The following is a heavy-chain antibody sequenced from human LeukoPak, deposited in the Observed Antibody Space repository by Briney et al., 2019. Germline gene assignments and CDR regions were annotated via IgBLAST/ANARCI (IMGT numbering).Heavy chain of an antibody. V-gene: IGHV3-48*03. CDR2: ISSSGNTI. Sequence: PGGSLRLSCAASGFTFSSYEMNWVRQAPGKGLEWVSYISSSGNTIHYADSVKGRFTISRDNAENSLYLQMNSLKPEDTAVYYCARVAEAAAFDSWGQGTLVTVSS. J-gene: IGHJ4*02. D-gene: IGHD6-13*01. CDR3: ARVAEAAAFDS. CDR1: GFTFSSYE.